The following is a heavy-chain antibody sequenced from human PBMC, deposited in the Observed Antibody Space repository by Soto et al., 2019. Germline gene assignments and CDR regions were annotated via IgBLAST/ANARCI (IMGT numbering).Heavy chain of an antibody. J-gene: IGHJ4*02. CDR3: ARESEDLTSNFDY. CDR1: GFTFTRYS. CDR2: ISSTTNYI. V-gene: IGHV3-21*01. Sequence: LGGSLRLSCAASGFTFTRYSMNWVRQAPGKGLESVSSISSTTNYIYYADSMKGRFTVSRDNAKNSVYLEMNSLSAEDTAVYYCARESEDLTSNFDYWGQGTLVTVSS.